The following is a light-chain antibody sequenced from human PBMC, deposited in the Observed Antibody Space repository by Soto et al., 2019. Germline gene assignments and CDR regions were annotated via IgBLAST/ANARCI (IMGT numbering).Light chain of an antibody. V-gene: IGLV1-47*01. CDR1: RSNIGSSI. J-gene: IGLJ3*02. CDR3: VAWDDALSARV. Sequence: QSVLTQPPSLSGTPGQTVTISCLGSRSNIGSSIVHWYQQLPGTAPKHLIYMNNQRPAGVPDRFSGSKSGTSASLVISALRSEDEADYYCVAWDDALSARVFGGGTKVTV. CDR2: MNN.